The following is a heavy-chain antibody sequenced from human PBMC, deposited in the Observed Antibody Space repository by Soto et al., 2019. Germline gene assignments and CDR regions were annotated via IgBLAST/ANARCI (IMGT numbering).Heavy chain of an antibody. Sequence: QVQLVQSGAEVKQPGASVKVSCQVSGYSFTDCALHWVHQAPGQRLEWMGWINTGNGNTKYSDNFRGRVIFTRDTSASTAHMELSSLRSDDTAVYYCARASCILRGVISWFDSWGQGILVSVSS. D-gene: IGHD3-10*01. V-gene: IGHV1-3*04. CDR1: GYSFTDCA. J-gene: IGHJ5*01. CDR2: INTGNGNT. CDR3: ARASCILRGVISWFDS.